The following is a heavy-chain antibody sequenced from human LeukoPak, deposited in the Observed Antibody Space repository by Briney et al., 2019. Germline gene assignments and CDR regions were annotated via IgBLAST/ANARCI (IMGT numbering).Heavy chain of an antibody. Sequence: SETLSLTCAVYGGSLSGYYWSWIRQPPGKGLEWIGEINHSGSTNYNPSLKSRVTISVDTSKNQFSLKLSSVTAADTAVYYCARGRSFSGWFDPWGQGTLVTVSS. J-gene: IGHJ5*02. CDR1: GGSLSGYY. D-gene: IGHD3-10*01. CDR2: INHSGST. V-gene: IGHV4-34*01. CDR3: ARGRSFSGWFDP.